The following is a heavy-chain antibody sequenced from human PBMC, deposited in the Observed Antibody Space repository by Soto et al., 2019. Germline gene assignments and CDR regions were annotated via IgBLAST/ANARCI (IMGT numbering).Heavy chain of an antibody. V-gene: IGHV3-21*01. J-gene: IGHJ3*01. CDR2: VNPLSTHI. CDR1: GFTFSSYH. Sequence: EVQLVESGGGLVVPGGSLSLSCVASGFTFSSYHMSWVRQAPGKGLEWVSSVNPLSTHIYYADSERGRFAISRDHSKNSLYLKMNRLRTEDADVYYCARGYCGGGGCYLSRGAVDVWSQGTLVTVSS. CDR3: ARGYCGGGGCYLSRGAVDV. D-gene: IGHD2-15*01.